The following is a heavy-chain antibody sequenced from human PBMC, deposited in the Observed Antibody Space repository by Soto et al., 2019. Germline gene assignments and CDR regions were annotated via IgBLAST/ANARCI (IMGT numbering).Heavy chain of an antibody. CDR1: RFTFSYYA. CDR3: VRGIAVAVPYYYGMDV. V-gene: IGHV3-23*01. Sequence: GGSLRLSCAASRFTFSYYAMTWVRQTPGKGLEWVSSISNSGGGTYYADSVKGRFTISRDNSKNTLYLQMHSLRAEDTALYYCVRGIAVAVPYYYGMDVWGQGTTVTVSS. J-gene: IGHJ6*02. D-gene: IGHD6-19*01. CDR2: ISNSGGGT.